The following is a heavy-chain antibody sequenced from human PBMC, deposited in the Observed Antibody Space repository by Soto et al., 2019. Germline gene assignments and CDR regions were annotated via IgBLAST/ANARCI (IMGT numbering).Heavy chain of an antibody. J-gene: IGHJ3*02. V-gene: IGHV2-26*01. Sequence: QVTLKESGPVLVKPTETLTLTCTVSGFSLSNARMGVSWIRQPPGKALEWLAHIFSNDEKYYSTSLKSRLTISKDTSKSQVVLTMTNMDPVATATYYCARITGIVATRSDAFDIWGQGTMVTVSS. CDR3: ARITGIVATRSDAFDI. D-gene: IGHD5-12*01. CDR1: GFSLSNARMG. CDR2: IFSNDEK.